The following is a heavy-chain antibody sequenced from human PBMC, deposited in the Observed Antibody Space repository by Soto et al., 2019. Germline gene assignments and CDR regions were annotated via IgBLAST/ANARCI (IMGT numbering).Heavy chain of an antibody. D-gene: IGHD2-21*02. V-gene: IGHV3-73*01. CDR1: GFTFSSYA. J-gene: IGHJ2*01. Sequence: PGGSLRLSCAASGFTFSSYAMNWVRQAPGKGLEWVGRIRSKANSYATAYAASVKGRFTISGDDSKNTAYLQMNSLKTEDTAVYYCTRHALQYCGGDCYLLPYFDLCGRGTLVTVSS. CDR2: IRSKANSYAT. CDR3: TRHALQYCGGDCYLLPYFDL.